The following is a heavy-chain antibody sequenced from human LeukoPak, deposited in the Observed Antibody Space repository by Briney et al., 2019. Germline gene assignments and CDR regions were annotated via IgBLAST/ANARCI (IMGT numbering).Heavy chain of an antibody. CDR1: GFTFSSYG. V-gene: IGHV3-30*03. Sequence: PGGSLRLSCAAFGFTFSSYGIHWVRLAPGKGLEWVAVISDDGTRKYYADSVQGRFTISRDNSRSTLYLQMNSLRAEDMAVYYCARVDTALGDYYYYMDVWGKGTTVTVSS. J-gene: IGHJ6*03. CDR2: ISDDGTRK. CDR3: ARVDTALGDYYYYMDV. D-gene: IGHD5-18*01.